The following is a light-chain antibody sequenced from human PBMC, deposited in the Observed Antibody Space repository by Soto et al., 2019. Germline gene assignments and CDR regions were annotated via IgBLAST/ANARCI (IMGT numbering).Light chain of an antibody. CDR3: AAWDDSLSGQV. Sequence: QSVLTQPPSASGTPGQRVTISCSGSTSNIGINSVFWYQQLPGTAPKLLIYRSNQRASGVPDRFSGSKSGTSASLAISGLRSEDEADYYCAAWDDSLSGQVFGGGTKVTVL. CDR1: TSNIGINS. CDR2: RSN. J-gene: IGLJ2*01. V-gene: IGLV1-47*01.